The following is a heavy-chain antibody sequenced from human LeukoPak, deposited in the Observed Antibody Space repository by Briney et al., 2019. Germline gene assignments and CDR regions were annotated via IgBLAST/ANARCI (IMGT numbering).Heavy chain of an antibody. J-gene: IGHJ3*02. CDR3: ARAYYYGSGSYQPNAFDI. CDR2: IIPIFGTA. V-gene: IGHV1-69*06. D-gene: IGHD3-10*01. CDR1: GGTFSSYA. Sequence: ASVKVSCKASGGTFSSYAISWVRQAPGQGLEWMGGIIPIFGTANYAQKFQGRVTITADKSTSTAYMELSSLRSEDTAVYYCARAYYYGSGSYQPNAFDIWGQGTMVTVSS.